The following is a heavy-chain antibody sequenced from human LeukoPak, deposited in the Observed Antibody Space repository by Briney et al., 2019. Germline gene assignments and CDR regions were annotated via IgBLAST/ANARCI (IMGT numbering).Heavy chain of an antibody. V-gene: IGHV3-48*03. J-gene: IGHJ4*02. D-gene: IGHD2-21*02. CDR2: ISSSGSTI. Sequence: GGSLRLSCAASGFTFSSYEMNWVRQAPGKGLEWVSYISSSGSTIYYADSVKGRFTISRDNAKNSLYLQMNSLRAEDTAVYYCARDPPSYCGGDCYMEWGQGTLATVSS. CDR3: ARDPPSYCGGDCYME. CDR1: GFTFSSYE.